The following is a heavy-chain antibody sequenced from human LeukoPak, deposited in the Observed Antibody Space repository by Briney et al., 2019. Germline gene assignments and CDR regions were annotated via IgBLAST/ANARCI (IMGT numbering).Heavy chain of an antibody. CDR3: ARARYSYDTYYYYYYYIDV. CDR1: GDSVSSNSAA. D-gene: IGHD5-18*01. V-gene: IGHV6-1*01. J-gene: IGHJ6*03. Sequence: SQTLSLTCAISGDSVSSNSAAWKWSRQSPSRGLGWLGRTYYRSKWYNEYAVSVKSRITINPDTSKNQFSLQLNSVTPEDTAVYYCARARYSYDTYYYYYYYIDVCGKGTAVTVSS. CDR2: TYYRSKWYN.